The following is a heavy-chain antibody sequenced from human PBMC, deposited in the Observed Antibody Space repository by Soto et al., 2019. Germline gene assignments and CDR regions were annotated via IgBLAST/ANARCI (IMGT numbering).Heavy chain of an antibody. CDR3: ARDIGFGELLYAFDI. V-gene: IGHV1-18*01. CDR1: GYTFTSYG. J-gene: IGHJ3*02. Sequence: ASVKVSCKSSGYTFTSYGISWVRQAPGQGLEWMGWISAYNGNTNYAQKLQGRVTMTTNTSTSTAYMELRSLRSDDTAVYYCARDIGFGELLYAFDIWGQGTMVTVSS. D-gene: IGHD3-10*01. CDR2: ISAYNGNT.